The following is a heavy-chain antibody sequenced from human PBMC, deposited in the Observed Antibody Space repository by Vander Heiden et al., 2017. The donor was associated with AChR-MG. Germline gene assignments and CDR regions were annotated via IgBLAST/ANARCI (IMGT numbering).Heavy chain of an antibody. CDR3: ARIADYDFWSGYYRSGMDV. Sequence: QVTLKESGPVLVKPTETLTLTCTVPGFSLSNASMGVSWIRQPPGKALEWLAHIFSNDEKSYSTSLKSRLTISKDTSKSQVVLTMTNMDPVDTATYYCARIADYDFWSGYYRSGMDVWGQGTTVTVSS. D-gene: IGHD3-3*01. J-gene: IGHJ6*02. CDR2: IFSNDEK. V-gene: IGHV2-26*01. CDR1: GFSLSNASMG.